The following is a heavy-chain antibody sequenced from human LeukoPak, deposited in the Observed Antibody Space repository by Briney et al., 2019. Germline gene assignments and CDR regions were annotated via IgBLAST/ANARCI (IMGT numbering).Heavy chain of an antibody. V-gene: IGHV4-4*07. Sequence: KPSETLSLTCTVSGGSISSYYWSWIRQPAGKGLEWIGRIYTSGSTNYNPSLKSRVTMSVDTSKNQLSLKLSSVTAADTAVYYCAREYSSGWYVYMDVWGKGTTVTVSS. CDR3: AREYSSGWYVYMDV. D-gene: IGHD6-19*01. J-gene: IGHJ6*03. CDR1: GGSISSYY. CDR2: IYTSGST.